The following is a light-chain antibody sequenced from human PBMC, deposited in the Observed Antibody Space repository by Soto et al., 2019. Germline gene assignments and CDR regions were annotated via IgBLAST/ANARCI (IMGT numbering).Light chain of an antibody. CDR1: SSNIGNNY. J-gene: IGLJ3*02. CDR3: GTWDSRLSGGV. Sequence: QSVLTQPPSVSAAPGQKVTISCSGSSSNIGNNYVSWYQQLPGTAPKLLIYEDNKRPSGIPDRFSGSKSGTSATLGITGLQTGDEADYYCGTWDSRLSGGVFGGGTKLTVL. V-gene: IGLV1-51*02. CDR2: EDN.